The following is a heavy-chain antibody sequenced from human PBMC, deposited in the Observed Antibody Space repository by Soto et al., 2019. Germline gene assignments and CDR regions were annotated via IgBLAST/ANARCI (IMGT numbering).Heavy chain of an antibody. CDR3: ARDFKSSALDH. D-gene: IGHD6-6*01. V-gene: IGHV3-33*01. J-gene: IGHJ5*02. CDR2: IWFDGTNR. Sequence: QVQLVESGGGVVPPGRSLRLSCAASGFRFSTYGMHWVRQAPGKGLEWVAIIWFDGTNRDYADSVKGRFTISSDNSNNTMYLQMNSLRVEDTGVYYCARDFKSSALDHWGQGTAVTVSS. CDR1: GFRFSTYG.